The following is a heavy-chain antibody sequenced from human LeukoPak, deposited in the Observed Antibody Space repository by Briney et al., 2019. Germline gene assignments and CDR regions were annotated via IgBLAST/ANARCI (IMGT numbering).Heavy chain of an antibody. Sequence: PSETLSLTCTVSGGSISGYYWSWIRQPPGKGLEWIGYIYYTGNTKYSPSFKSRVTISEDTSKNQFSLKLSSVTAADTAVYYCARVGAGAGLWSGFRFDPWGQGTLVTVSS. V-gene: IGHV4-59*01. CDR1: GGSISGYY. CDR3: ARVGAGAGLWSGFRFDP. J-gene: IGHJ5*02. D-gene: IGHD3-3*01. CDR2: IYYTGNT.